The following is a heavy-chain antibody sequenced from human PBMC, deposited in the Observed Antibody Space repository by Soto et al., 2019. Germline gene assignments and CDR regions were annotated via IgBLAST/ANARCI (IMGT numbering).Heavy chain of an antibody. D-gene: IGHD2-15*01. CDR2: IRSTPYGGTT. J-gene: IGHJ4*02. CDR3: TRDRTDAWFTGFCSGGSCFPFDY. CDR1: GFTFGAYT. Sequence: EVQLVESRGGLVQAGRALRLSCTASGFTFGAYTMTWFRQAPGKGLEWVGFIRSTPYGGTTEYAASVRGRFTFSRDDSKGIAYLQMNNLKTEVTAVYFCTRDRTDAWFTGFCSGGSCFPFDYWGQGTLVTVSS. V-gene: IGHV3-49*03.